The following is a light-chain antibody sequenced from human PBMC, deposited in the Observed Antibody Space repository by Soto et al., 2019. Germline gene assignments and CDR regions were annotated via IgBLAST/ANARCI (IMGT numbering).Light chain of an antibody. J-gene: IGKJ2*01. CDR2: KAS. CDR1: QTISSW. CDR3: QQYNSYPYT. Sequence: DIQMTQSPSTLSGSVGGRVTITCRASQTISSWLAWYQQKPGKAPKLLIYKASTLKSGVPSRFSGSGSGTEFTLTISSLQPDDFATYYCQQYNSYPYTFGQGTKVDIK. V-gene: IGKV1-5*03.